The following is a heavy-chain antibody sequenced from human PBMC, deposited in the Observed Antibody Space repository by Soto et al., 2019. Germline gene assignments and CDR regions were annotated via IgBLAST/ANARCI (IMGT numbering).Heavy chain of an antibody. D-gene: IGHD3-9*01. CDR3: AISGVFYDILTGYWDGLYYFDY. Sequence: ASVKVSCKASGYTFTGYYMHWVRQAPGQGLEWMGWINPNSGGTNYAQKFQGWVTMTRDTSISTAYMELSRLRSDDTAVYYCAISGVFYDILTGYWDGLYYFDYWGRGTLVPVSS. J-gene: IGHJ4*02. CDR1: GYTFTGYY. V-gene: IGHV1-2*04. CDR2: INPNSGGT.